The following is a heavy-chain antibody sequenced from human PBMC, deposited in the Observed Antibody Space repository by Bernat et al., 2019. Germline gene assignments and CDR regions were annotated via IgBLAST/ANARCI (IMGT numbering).Heavy chain of an antibody. J-gene: IGHJ3*02. V-gene: IGHV4-31*03. CDR1: GGSISSGGYY. CDR3: ARHGDYDILTGYYHDAFDI. D-gene: IGHD3-9*01. CDR2: IHYSGGT. Sequence: QVQLQESGPGLVKPSQTLSLTCTVSGGSISSGGYYWNWIRQYPGKGLEWIGYIHYSGGTNYNPTLKSRVTISVDTSKNQFSLKLSSVTAADTAVYYCARHGDYDILTGYYHDAFDIWGQGTMVTVSS.